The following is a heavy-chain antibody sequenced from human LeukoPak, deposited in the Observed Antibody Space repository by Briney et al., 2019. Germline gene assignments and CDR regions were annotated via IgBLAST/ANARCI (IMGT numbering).Heavy chain of an antibody. D-gene: IGHD2-15*01. CDR3: ARRVGCSGGSCYALFDP. J-gene: IGHJ5*02. Sequence: SETLSLTCTVSGGSISSYYWSWIRQPPGKGLEWIGYIYYSGSTNYNPSLKSRVTISVDTSKNQFSLKLSSVTAADTAVYYCARRVGCSGGSCYALFDPWGQGTLVTVSS. V-gene: IGHV4-59*01. CDR1: GGSISSYY. CDR2: IYYSGST.